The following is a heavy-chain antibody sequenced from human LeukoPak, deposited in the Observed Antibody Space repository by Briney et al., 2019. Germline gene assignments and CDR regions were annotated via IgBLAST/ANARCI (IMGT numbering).Heavy chain of an antibody. D-gene: IGHD2-2*01. Sequence: PGGSLRLSCAASGFTFSDCYMSWIRQAPGKGLEWVSYISSSSSYTNYADSVKGRFTISRDNAKNSLYLQMNSLRAEDTAVYYCARDRLRDIVVVPAAIWQRKNYYGMDVWGQGTTVTVSS. CDR2: ISSSSSYT. J-gene: IGHJ6*02. V-gene: IGHV3-11*06. CDR1: GFTFSDCY. CDR3: ARDRLRDIVVVPAAIWQRKNYYGMDV.